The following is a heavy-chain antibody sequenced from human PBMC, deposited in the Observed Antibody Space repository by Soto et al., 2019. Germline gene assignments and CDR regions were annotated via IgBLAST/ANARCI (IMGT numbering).Heavy chain of an antibody. Sequence: GESLKISCKGSGYSFTSYWIGWVRQMPGKVLEWMRIIYPGDSDTRYSPSFQGQVTISADKSISTAYLQWSSLKASDTAMYYCARHATYYYDSSGYYSYYYYYYGMDVWGQGTTVTVSS. CDR3: ARHATYYYDSSGYYSYYYYYYGMDV. CDR2: IYPGDSDT. CDR1: GYSFTSYW. D-gene: IGHD3-22*01. J-gene: IGHJ6*02. V-gene: IGHV5-51*01.